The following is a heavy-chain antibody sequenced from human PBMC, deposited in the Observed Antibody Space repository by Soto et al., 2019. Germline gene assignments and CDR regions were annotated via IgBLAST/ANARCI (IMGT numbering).Heavy chain of an antibody. D-gene: IGHD6-19*01. J-gene: IGHJ6*02. V-gene: IGHV5-10-1*01. CDR1: GYSFTSYW. CDR2: IDPSDSYT. CDR3: ARQVIAVDSYYYGMDV. Sequence: LGESLKISCKGSGYSFTSYWISWVRQMPGKGLEWMGRIDPSDSYTNYSQSFQGHVTISADKSISTAYLQWSSLKASDTAMYYCARQVIAVDSYYYGMDVWGQGITVTGSS.